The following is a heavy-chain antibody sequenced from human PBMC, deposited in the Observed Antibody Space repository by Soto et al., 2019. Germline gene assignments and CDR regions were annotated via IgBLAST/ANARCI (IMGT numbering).Heavy chain of an antibody. Sequence: GSLRLSCAASGFTFSSYAMSWVRQAPGKGLEWVSAISGSGGSTYYADSVKGRFTISRDNSKNTLYLQMNSLRAEDTAVYYCAKAGYYYDSSGYHPPDFDYWGQGTLVTVSS. CDR2: ISGSGGST. CDR1: GFTFSSYA. CDR3: AKAGYYYDSSGYHPPDFDY. D-gene: IGHD3-22*01. J-gene: IGHJ4*02. V-gene: IGHV3-23*01.